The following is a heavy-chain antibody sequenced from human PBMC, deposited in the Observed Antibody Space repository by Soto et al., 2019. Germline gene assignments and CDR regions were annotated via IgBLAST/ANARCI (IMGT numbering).Heavy chain of an antibody. D-gene: IGHD3-10*01. Sequence: QVQLVESGGGVVQPGRSLRLSCAASGFTFSSHSIQWVRQAPGKGLEWVAVISYDGSIKYYADSVKGRFTISRDNSKNTAYLQMNGLRAEDTALFYCAREWSTSGDLDYWGQGTLVIVSS. CDR1: GFTFSSHS. CDR2: ISYDGSIK. V-gene: IGHV3-30-3*01. CDR3: AREWSTSGDLDY. J-gene: IGHJ4*02.